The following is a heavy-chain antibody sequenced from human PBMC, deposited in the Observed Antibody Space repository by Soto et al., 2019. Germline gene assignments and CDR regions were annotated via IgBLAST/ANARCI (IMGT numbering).Heavy chain of an antibody. V-gene: IGHV1-69*06. CDR2: IMPIFGAA. CDR3: ATGGRYCSGGSCYPDD. Sequence: QVQLMQSGAELKKPGSSVKVSCKASGGTFGSNVISWVRQAPGQGLEWMGEIMPIFGAANKPQKFQGRLMITADTSTTTVYMELCSVGSEDTAGYCCATGGRYCSGGSCYPDDWGQGTLVTVSS. D-gene: IGHD2-15*01. CDR1: GGTFGSNV. J-gene: IGHJ4*02.